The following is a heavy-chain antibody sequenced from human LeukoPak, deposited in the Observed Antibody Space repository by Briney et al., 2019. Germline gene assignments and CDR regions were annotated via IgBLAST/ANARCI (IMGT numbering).Heavy chain of an antibody. CDR3: ARHFIYRSGWNSDY. J-gene: IGHJ4*02. CDR2: ISGSGGST. D-gene: IGHD6-19*01. CDR1: GFTFSSYA. Sequence: PGGSLRLSCAASGFTFSSYAMSWVRQAPGKGLEWVSAISGSGGSTYYADSVKGRFTISRDNSKNTLYLQMNSLRAEDTAVYYCARHFIYRSGWNSDYWGQGTLVTVSS. V-gene: IGHV3-23*01.